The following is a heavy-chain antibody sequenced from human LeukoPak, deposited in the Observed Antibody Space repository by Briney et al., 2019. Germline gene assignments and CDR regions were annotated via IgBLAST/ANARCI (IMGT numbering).Heavy chain of an antibody. J-gene: IGHJ4*02. V-gene: IGHV4-30-2*05. CDR2: IYYSEST. CDR3: ARNPPATVVTPEWDY. CDR1: GGSISSGGYS. D-gene: IGHD4-23*01. Sequence: ASQTQSLTCAVSGGSISSGGYSWSWIRQPPGKGLEWIGYIYYSESTYYNPSLKSRVTISVDTSKNQFSLKLSSVTAADTAVYYCARNPPATVVTPEWDYWGQGTLVTVSS.